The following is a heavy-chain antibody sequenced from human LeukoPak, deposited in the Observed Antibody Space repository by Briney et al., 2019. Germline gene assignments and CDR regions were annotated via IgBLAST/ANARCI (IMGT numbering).Heavy chain of an antibody. CDR1: GGSFSSYF. V-gene: IGHV4-4*07. J-gene: IGHJ6*03. Sequence: SETLSLTCSVSGGSFSSYFWSWVRQPAGKGLEWIGRIYPSGNTNYNPSLKSRVTISVDTSKNQFSLKLSSVTAADTAVYYCARGPYYYGSGSYLLDYYYMDVWGKGTTVTISS. D-gene: IGHD3-10*01. CDR2: IYPSGNT. CDR3: ARGPYYYGSGSYLLDYYYMDV.